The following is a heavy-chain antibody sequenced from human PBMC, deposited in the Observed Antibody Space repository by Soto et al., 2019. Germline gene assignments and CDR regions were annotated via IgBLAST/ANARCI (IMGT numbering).Heavy chain of an antibody. Sequence: QAQLQESGPGLVKPSEPLSLTCTVSGDSVSSASYYWSWIRQPPGKGLEWIGYFYYSGYTNYNPSLKSRVIMTLGTSKSQFSLKLNSVAAADTAVYYCARRNNGNYFHNFDYWGQGILVTVSS. D-gene: IGHD1-26*01. J-gene: IGHJ4*02. CDR3: ARRNNGNYFHNFDY. CDR1: GDSVSSASYY. CDR2: FYYSGYT. V-gene: IGHV4-61*01.